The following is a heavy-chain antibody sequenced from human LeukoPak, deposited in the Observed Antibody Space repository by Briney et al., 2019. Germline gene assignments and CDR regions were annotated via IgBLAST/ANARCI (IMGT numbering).Heavy chain of an antibody. CDR3: ARDTPVVPTGYFDY. Sequence: GGSLRLSCAASGFTFSSYGMHWVRQAPGKGLEWVAVIWYDGSRKYYGESVKGRFTISRDNAKNSLYLQMNSLRAEDTAVYYCARDTPVVPTGYFDYWGQGTLVTVSS. V-gene: IGHV3-33*01. CDR2: IWYDGSRK. J-gene: IGHJ4*02. D-gene: IGHD2-2*01. CDR1: GFTFSSYG.